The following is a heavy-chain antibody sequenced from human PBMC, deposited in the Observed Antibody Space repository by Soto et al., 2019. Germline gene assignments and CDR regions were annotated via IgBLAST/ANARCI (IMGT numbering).Heavy chain of an antibody. CDR2: INPNGGVT. J-gene: IGHJ6*03. CDR3: ARGSGGATATLDYYYFYMDV. D-gene: IGHD5-12*01. CDR1: GDSFNDYY. V-gene: IGHV1-2*04. Sequence: QVQLVQSGAEVRKPGASVTVSCRSSGDSFNDYYIHWVRQAPGQGFEGMGWINPNGGVTKYAQKFQGWVSMTRDTSIRTVYMQLSRLRSDDTAVYYCARGSGGATATLDYYYFYMDVWGTGTTVTVSS.